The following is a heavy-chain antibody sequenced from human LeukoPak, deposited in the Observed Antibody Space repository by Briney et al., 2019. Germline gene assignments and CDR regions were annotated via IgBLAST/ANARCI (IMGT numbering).Heavy chain of an antibody. Sequence: PSETLSLTCTVSGGSIGSGGYNWGWIRQHPGKGLEWIGYIYSSGSSYYSPSLKSRLSISVDTSENQFSLKLSSVTAADTAVYYCVRVGHSGTYYPFDMWGQGTMVTVSS. CDR2: IYSSGSS. CDR3: VRVGHSGTYYPFDM. V-gene: IGHV4-31*03. CDR1: GGSIGSGGYN. J-gene: IGHJ3*02. D-gene: IGHD1-26*01.